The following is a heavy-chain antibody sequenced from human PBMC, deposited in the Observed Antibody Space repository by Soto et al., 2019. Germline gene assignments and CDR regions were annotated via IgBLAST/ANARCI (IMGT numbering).Heavy chain of an antibody. CDR2: IYSGGST. CDR1: GFTVSRNY. V-gene: IGHV3-53*01. J-gene: IGHJ4*02. CDR3: ARESGLQAAAGTLDY. Sequence: GGSLRLSCAASGFTVSRNYMSRVRQAPGKGLEWVSVIYSGGSTYYADSVKGRFTISRDNSKNTLYLQMNSLRAEDTAVYYCARESGLQAAAGTLDYWGQGTLVTVSS. D-gene: IGHD6-13*01.